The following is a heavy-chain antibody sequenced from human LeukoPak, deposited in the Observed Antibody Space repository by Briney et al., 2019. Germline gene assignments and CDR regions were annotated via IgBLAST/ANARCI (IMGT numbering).Heavy chain of an antibody. CDR1: GFTFSDYY. CDR2: ISSSGRTI. Sequence: GGSLRLPCAASGFTFSDYYMSWIRQAPGKGLEWVSYISSSGRTIYYADSVKGRFTISRDNAKNSLFLQMNSLRAEDTAVYYCARRDSSSWYGVDYWGQGTLVTVSS. V-gene: IGHV3-11*01. J-gene: IGHJ4*02. CDR3: ARRDSSSWYGVDY. D-gene: IGHD6-13*01.